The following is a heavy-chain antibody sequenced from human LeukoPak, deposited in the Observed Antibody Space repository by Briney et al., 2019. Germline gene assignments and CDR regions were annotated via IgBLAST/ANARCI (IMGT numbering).Heavy chain of an antibody. CDR1: GGTFSSYA. CDR3: AVNRDGYNADY. V-gene: IGHV1-69*05. J-gene: IGHJ4*02. CDR2: IIPIFGTA. D-gene: IGHD5-24*01. Sequence: GASVKVSCKASGGTFSSYAISWVRQAPGQGLEWMGGIIPIFGTANYAQKFQGRVTITTDESTSTAYMELSSLRSEDTAVYYCAVNRDGYNADYWGQGTLVTVSS.